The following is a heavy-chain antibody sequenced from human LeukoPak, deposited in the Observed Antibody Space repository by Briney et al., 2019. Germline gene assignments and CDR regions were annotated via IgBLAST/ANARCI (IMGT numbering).Heavy chain of an antibody. D-gene: IGHD3-16*01. J-gene: IGHJ4*02. CDR3: ASDDYVWGSNY. CDR2: INHSGST. CDR1: GGSFSGDY. V-gene: IGHV4-34*01. Sequence: SETLSLTCAVYGGSFSGDYWSWIRQPPGKGLEWIGEINHSGSTNYNPSLKSRVTMSVDTSKNQFSLKLSSVTAADTAVYYCASDDYVWGSNYWGQGTLVTVSS.